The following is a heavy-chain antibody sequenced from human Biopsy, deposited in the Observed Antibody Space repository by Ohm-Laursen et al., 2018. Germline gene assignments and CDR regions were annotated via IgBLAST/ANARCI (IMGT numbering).Heavy chain of an antibody. V-gene: IGHV3-48*04. D-gene: IGHD1-14*01. Sequence: SLRLSCSASEFTFSGYSMNWVRQAPGRGLEWVSYINVYSNKKYYADSVKGRFIVSRDNDMSSLYLQMNSLRAEDTAVYHCARSPGRDRMDVWGQGTTVIVSS. CDR2: INVYSNKK. J-gene: IGHJ6*02. CDR3: ARSPGRDRMDV. CDR1: EFTFSGYS.